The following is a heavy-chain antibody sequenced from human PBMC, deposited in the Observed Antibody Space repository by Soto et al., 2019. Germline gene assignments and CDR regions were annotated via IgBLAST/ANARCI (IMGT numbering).Heavy chain of an antibody. CDR2: ISGSACST. D-gene: IGHD3-3*01. CDR3: ARTATERFLEWLLGGGMDV. V-gene: IGHV3-23*01. CDR1: GFTVSNYA. J-gene: IGHJ6*02. Sequence: EVQLLESGGGLVQPGGSLRLYCAASGFTVSNYAMTWVRQAPGKGLEWVSTISGSACSTYYADSVKGRCTISRDNSQNPPYLQMNSLRAEEPARYCCARTATERFLEWLLGGGMDVGGQGTKVTVSS.